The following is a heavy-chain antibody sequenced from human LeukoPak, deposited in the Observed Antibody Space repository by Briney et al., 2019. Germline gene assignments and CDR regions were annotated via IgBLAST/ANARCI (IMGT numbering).Heavy chain of an antibody. D-gene: IGHD5-18*01. CDR2: VFYTGST. CDR3: AKGAGGFSYYNWFDP. Sequence: PSETLSLTCTVSGGSISSSSYYWGWIRQSPGKGLEWIGSVFYTGSTYYNPSLKSRVTISVDTSKNQFSLKLASVTAADTAIYYCAKGAGGFSYYNWFDPWGQGTLVTVSS. CDR1: GGSISSSSYY. J-gene: IGHJ5*02. V-gene: IGHV4-39*07.